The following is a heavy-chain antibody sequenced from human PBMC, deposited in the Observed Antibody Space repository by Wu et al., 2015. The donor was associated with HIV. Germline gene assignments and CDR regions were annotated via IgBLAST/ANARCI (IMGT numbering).Heavy chain of an antibody. Sequence: QVQLVQSGPEVKKPGASVKVSCKASGYIFSNYGITWVRQAPGQGLEWMGWISGYNGDTNYAQQFQGRFTVTTDTSTSTAYMDLSSLRSDDTAVYYCARVVEWLLAAREPAHFDYWGQGTQVTVSS. J-gene: IGHJ4*02. V-gene: IGHV1-18*01. CDR2: ISGYNGDT. CDR1: GYIFSNYG. D-gene: IGHD3-3*01. CDR3: ARVVEWLLAAREPAHFDY.